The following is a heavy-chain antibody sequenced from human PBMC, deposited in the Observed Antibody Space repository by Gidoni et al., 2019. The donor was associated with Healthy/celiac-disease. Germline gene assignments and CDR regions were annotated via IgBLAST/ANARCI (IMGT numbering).Heavy chain of an antibody. CDR2: RSYDGSNK. J-gene: IGHJ4*02. Sequence: QVQLVESGGGLVQPGRSLRLSCAASGFTFRSYGMHWVRQAPGKGLAWVAVRSYDGSNKYYADSVKGRFTISRDNSKNTLYLQMNSLRAEDTAVYYCAKDIGYSSSSSFDYWGQGTLVTVSS. CDR1: GFTFRSYG. V-gene: IGHV3-30*18. CDR3: AKDIGYSSSSSFDY. D-gene: IGHD6-6*01.